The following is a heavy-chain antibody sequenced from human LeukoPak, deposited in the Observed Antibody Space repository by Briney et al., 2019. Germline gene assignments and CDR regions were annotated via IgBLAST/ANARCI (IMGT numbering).Heavy chain of an antibody. CDR3: ARDGRSGSYHLDY. V-gene: IGHV4-59*01. CDR2: IYYSGST. D-gene: IGHD1-26*01. J-gene: IGHJ4*02. Sequence: SETLSLTWTVSGXSISSYYWSWIRQPPGKGLEWIGYIYYSGSTNYNPSLKSRVTISVDTSKNQFSLKLSSVTAADTAVYYCARDGRSGSYHLDYWGQGTLVTVSS. CDR1: GXSISSYY.